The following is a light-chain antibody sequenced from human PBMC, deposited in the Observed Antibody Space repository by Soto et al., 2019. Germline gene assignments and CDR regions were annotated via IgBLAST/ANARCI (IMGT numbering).Light chain of an antibody. Sequence: EIVLTQSPGTLSLSPGERATLSCRASQSVSSSYLVWYPQKPGQAPRLLIYGASSRATGIPDRFSGSGSGTDFTLTISRLEPEDFAVYYCQQYGSSPYTFGQGTKLEIK. J-gene: IGKJ2*01. CDR1: QSVSSSY. CDR3: QQYGSSPYT. V-gene: IGKV3-20*01. CDR2: GAS.